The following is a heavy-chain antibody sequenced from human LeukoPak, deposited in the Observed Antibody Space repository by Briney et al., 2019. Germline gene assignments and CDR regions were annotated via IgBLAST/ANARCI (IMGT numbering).Heavy chain of an antibody. J-gene: IGHJ6*02. CDR1: GDTFSDYA. CDR3: ARQPVYCSGGRCYSYLYYYGMDV. CDR2: LIPVFATA. Sequence: GASVKVSCKASGDTFSDYAISWVRQAPGQGLDWMGALIPVFATANYAQRFQGRVTLTADEPTSTAYMELTGLTSEDTAMYYCARQPVYCSGGRCYSYLYYYGMDVWGQGTTVTVSS. D-gene: IGHD2-15*01. V-gene: IGHV1-69*13.